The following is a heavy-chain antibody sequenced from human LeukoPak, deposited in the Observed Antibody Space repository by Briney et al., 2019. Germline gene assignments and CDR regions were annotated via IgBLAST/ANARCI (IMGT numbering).Heavy chain of an antibody. CDR1: GXSFTSYC. CDR2: IDPSDSYT. V-gene: IGHV5-10-1*01. J-gene: IGHJ4*02. CDR3: ARHSSSWYLATDY. D-gene: IGHD6-13*01. Sequence: GESLRISFKGSGXSFTSYCISWVRQMPGKGLEWMGRIDPSDSYTNYSPSFQGHVTISADKSISTAYLQWSSLKASDTAMYYCARHSSSWYLATDYWGQGTLVTVSS.